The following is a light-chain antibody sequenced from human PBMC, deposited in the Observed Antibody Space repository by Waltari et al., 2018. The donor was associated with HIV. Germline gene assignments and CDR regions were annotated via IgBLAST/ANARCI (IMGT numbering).Light chain of an antibody. CDR3: HSRDTNSDHYV. Sequence: SSQLTQDPVVSVALGQTIKITCQGDSLRSLFANWYQQRPGQAPVLVVYDANRRPSGISDRFSASNSGNTSSLIISESQAVDEADYYCHSRDTNSDHYVFGGGTRVIV. CDR1: SLRSLF. V-gene: IGLV3-19*01. CDR2: DAN. J-gene: IGLJ1*01.